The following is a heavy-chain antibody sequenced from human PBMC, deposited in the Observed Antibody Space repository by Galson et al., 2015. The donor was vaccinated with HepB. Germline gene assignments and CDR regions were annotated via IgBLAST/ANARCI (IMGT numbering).Heavy chain of an antibody. J-gene: IGHJ4*02. CDR3: AGKSHRSGGGFIDH. V-gene: IGHV4-59*12. CDR1: GDSISRYS. D-gene: IGHD3-16*01. Sequence: SETLSLTCTVSGDSISRYSWTWIRQPPGKGLQWIASFYYSGRTSYSPSLESRVAISVDMSKNQISLNLASVTAADTAKYYCAGKSHRSGGGFIDHWGQGTLFSVSS. CDR2: FYYSGRT.